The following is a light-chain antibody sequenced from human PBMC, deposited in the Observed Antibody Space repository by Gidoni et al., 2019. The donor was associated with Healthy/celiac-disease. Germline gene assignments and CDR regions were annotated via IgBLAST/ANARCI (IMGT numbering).Light chain of an antibody. V-gene: IGKV1-39*01. CDR1: QSISSY. J-gene: IGKJ1*01. Sequence: DIQMTQSPSSLSASVGDRVTITCRASQSISSYLNWYQQKPGKAPKLLIYAASSLQSGVPSRFSCSGSGTDFTLTIISLQPEDFATYYCQQSYSTPPTFGQGTKVEIK. CDR2: AAS. CDR3: QQSYSTPPT.